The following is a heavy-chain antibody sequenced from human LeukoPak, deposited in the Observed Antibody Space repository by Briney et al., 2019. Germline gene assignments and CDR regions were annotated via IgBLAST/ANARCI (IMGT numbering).Heavy chain of an antibody. CDR1: GFTFSSYW. V-gene: IGHV3-74*01. J-gene: IGHJ3*02. Sequence: GGSLRLSCAASGFTFSSYWMHCVRQAPGKGLVWVSRINTDGSSTNYADSVKGRFTISRDNAKNTLYLQMNSLRDEETAVYYCARNFRVLPDIWGQGTMVTVSS. CDR3: ARNFRVLPDI. CDR2: INTDGSST. D-gene: IGHD2-8*02.